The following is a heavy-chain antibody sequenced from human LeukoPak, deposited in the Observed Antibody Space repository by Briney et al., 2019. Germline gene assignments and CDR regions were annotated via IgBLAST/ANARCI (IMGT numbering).Heavy chain of an antibody. J-gene: IGHJ4*02. V-gene: IGHV3-30*04. Sequence: PGRSLRLSCAASGFTFSSYAMHGVRQAPGKGLEWVAVISHDGSNKYYADSVKGRFTISRDNSKNTLYLQMNSLRAEDTALYYCAKWQDSTYWGYFDYWGQGTLVTVSS. CDR3: AKWQDSTYWGYFDY. D-gene: IGHD3-16*01. CDR2: ISHDGSNK. CDR1: GFTFSSYA.